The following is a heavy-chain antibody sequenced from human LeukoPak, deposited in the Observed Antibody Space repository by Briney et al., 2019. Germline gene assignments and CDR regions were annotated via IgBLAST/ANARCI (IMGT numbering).Heavy chain of an antibody. V-gene: IGHV3-23*01. D-gene: IGHD3-22*01. CDR3: AKRNYYDSSGFLFDD. CDR1: GFTFSSIA. CDR2: IGGSGDST. J-gene: IGHJ4*02. Sequence: GGSLRLSCAASGFTFSSIAMSWVRQAPDKGLEWVSAIGGSGDSTFYTDSVKGRFIVSRDNFKNTLYLQMNSLRAEDTAVYYCAKRNYYDSSGFLFDDWGQGTLVTVSS.